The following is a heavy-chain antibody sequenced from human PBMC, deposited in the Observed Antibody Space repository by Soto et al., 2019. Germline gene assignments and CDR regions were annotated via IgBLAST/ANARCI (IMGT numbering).Heavy chain of an antibody. V-gene: IGHV4-61*01. Sequence: PSETLSLTCSVSCGSVRSGNHFWNWIRQPPGRGLEWLGYMYYTGVTNYNPSLKSRVSMSVDTSKDQFSLNLTSLTAADTAVYYCARGGEPLGYYGLDVWGQGTTVTVSS. J-gene: IGHJ6*02. CDR2: MYYTGVT. CDR1: CGSVRSGNHF. CDR3: ARGGEPLGYYGLDV.